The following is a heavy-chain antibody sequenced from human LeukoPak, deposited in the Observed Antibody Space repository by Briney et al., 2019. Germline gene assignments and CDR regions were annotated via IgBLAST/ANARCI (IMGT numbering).Heavy chain of an antibody. J-gene: IGHJ5*02. CDR1: GASITTYS. V-gene: IGHV4-59*08. CDR3: ARWDELDWAFGT. Sequence: SETLSLTCSVSGASITTYSWNWLRQSPGKGLEWIGYFSLGETTSYTSSLKSRVTISRDTSKNQVSLKLSSVTAADTAVYYCARWDELDWAFGTWGPGTLVTVSS. CDR2: FSLGETT. D-gene: IGHD2-21*01.